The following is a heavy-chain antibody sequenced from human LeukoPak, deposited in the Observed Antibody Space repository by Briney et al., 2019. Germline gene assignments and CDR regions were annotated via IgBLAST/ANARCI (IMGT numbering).Heavy chain of an antibody. D-gene: IGHD1-14*01. Sequence: GGSLRLSCVASGFTVNRNVMSWVRQAPGKGLEWVSLIYSDDRAFYADSVKGRFTISRNKSKNTLFLQMSSLKPEDTAIYYCARDLAGFEEPRYYYYMDVWGKGTTVTVSS. CDR3: ARDLAGFEEPRYYYYMDV. J-gene: IGHJ6*03. CDR2: IYSDDRA. CDR1: GFTVNRNV. V-gene: IGHV3-66*02.